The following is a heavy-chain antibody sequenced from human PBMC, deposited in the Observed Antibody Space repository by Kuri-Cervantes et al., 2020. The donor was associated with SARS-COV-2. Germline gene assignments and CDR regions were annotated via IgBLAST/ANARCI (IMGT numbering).Heavy chain of an antibody. V-gene: IGHV1-2*02. Sequence: ASVKVSCKASGYTFTDYYMHWVRQAPGQGLEWMGWINPRSGGTKYVEKFQGRVTMTRDTSISTAYMELSSLRSEDTAVYYCARGFVYYYDSSGYYQYYYYYYMDVWGKGTTVTVSS. CDR2: INPRSGGT. D-gene: IGHD3-22*01. CDR1: GYTFTDYY. CDR3: ARGFVYYYDSSGYYQYYYYYYMDV. J-gene: IGHJ6*03.